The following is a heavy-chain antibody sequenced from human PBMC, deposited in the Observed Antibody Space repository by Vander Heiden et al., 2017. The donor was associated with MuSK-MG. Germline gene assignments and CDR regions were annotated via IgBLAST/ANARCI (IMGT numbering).Heavy chain of an antibody. V-gene: IGHV3-33*01. CDR3: ARGRGDYYDSSGPSYYFDY. CDR1: GFTFSSHG. CDR2: IWYDGSNK. J-gene: IGHJ4*02. D-gene: IGHD3-22*01. Sequence: QVQLVESGGGVVQPGRSLRPSCAASGFTFSSHGMHWVRQAPGKGLEWVAVIWYDGSNKYYADSVKGRFTISRDNSKNTLYLQMNSLRAEDTAVYYCARGRGDYYDSSGPSYYFDYWGQGTLVTVSS.